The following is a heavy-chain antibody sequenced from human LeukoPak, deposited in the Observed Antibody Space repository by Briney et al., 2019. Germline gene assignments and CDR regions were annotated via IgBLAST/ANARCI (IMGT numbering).Heavy chain of an antibody. J-gene: IGHJ3*02. CDR1: GFTFSSYS. CDR3: ECSSGWDDAFDI. CDR2: ISSSSSYI. Sequence: PGGSLRLSCAASGFTFSSYSMNWVRQAPGKGLEWVSSISSSSSYIYYADSVKGRFTISRDNAKNSLYLQMNSLRAEDTAVYYCECSSGWDDAFDIWGQGTMVPVSS. V-gene: IGHV3-21*01. D-gene: IGHD6-19*01.